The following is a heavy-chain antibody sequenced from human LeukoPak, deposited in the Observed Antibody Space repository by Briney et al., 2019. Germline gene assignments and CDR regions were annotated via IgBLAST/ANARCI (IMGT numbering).Heavy chain of an antibody. V-gene: IGHV3-21*01. J-gene: IGHJ5*02. D-gene: IGHD5-12*01. CDR3: ARDGVRGYRGFDSNWFDP. CDR2: ISSSGNYI. CDR1: GFIFSTYP. Sequence: GGSLRLSCAASGFIFSTYPIIGVPRAPGKGLVGVSSISSSGNYIYYADSLRGRFTLSRDKAKNSVYLKMNGMRAEDTAMYCCARDGVRGYRGFDSNWFDPWGQGTLVTVSS.